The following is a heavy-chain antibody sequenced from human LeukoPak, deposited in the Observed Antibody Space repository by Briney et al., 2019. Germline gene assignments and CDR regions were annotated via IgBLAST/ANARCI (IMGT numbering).Heavy chain of an antibody. CDR1: GGSIISHY. Sequence: PSETLSVTCTVSGGSIISHYWSWIRQPRGKGLECIGYIYYSGSTNYNPSLKSRVTISVDTSKNQFSLKLSSVTAADTAVYYCARGVSSRHLGFDYWGQGTLVTVSS. CDR3: ARGVSSRHLGFDY. V-gene: IGHV4-59*11. D-gene: IGHD6-13*01. J-gene: IGHJ4*02. CDR2: IYYSGST.